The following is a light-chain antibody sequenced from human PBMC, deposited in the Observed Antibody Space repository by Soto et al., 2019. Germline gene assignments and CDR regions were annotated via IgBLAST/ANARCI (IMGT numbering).Light chain of an antibody. V-gene: IGKV1-5*03. CDR3: QQYNILWT. J-gene: IGKJ1*01. CDR1: QSISSW. CDR2: KAS. Sequence: DIQMTQYPSTLSASVGDRVTITCRASQSISSWLAWYQQKPGKAPKLLIYKASSLASGVPSRFSGSGSGTEFTLTISSLQPDDFSTYYCQQYNILWTFGQGTKLEIK.